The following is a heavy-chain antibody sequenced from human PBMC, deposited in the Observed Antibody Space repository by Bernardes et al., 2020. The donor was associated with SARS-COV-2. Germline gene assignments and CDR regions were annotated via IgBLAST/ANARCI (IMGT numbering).Heavy chain of an antibody. CDR2: ISSSSSYT. D-gene: IGHD3-10*01. V-gene: IGHV3-11*03. J-gene: IGHJ4*02. CDR3: ARRPFGGGGHTLDY. Sequence: GGSLRLSCAASGFTFSDYYMSWIRQAPGKGLEWASYISSSSSYTNYADSVKGRFTISRDNAKNSLYLQMNSLRAEDTAVYYCARRPFGGGGHTLDYWGQGTLVTVSS. CDR1: GFTFSDYY.